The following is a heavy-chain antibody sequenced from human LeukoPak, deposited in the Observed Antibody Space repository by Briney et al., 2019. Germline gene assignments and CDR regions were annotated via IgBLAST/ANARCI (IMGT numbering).Heavy chain of an antibody. V-gene: IGHV3-21*01. CDR2: ISSSSSYI. Sequence: GGSLRLSCAASGFTFSSYSMNWVRQAPGKGLEWVSSISSSSSYIYYADSVKGRFTISRDNAKNSLYLQMNSLRAEDTAVYYCARDPGYCSGGSCYSSPWAYWGRGTLVTVSS. CDR3: ARDPGYCSGGSCYSSPWAY. D-gene: IGHD2-15*01. CDR1: GFTFSSYS. J-gene: IGHJ4*02.